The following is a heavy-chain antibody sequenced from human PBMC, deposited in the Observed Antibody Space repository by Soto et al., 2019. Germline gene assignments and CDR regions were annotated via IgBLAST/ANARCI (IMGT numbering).Heavy chain of an antibody. J-gene: IGHJ4*02. Sequence: ASVKVSCKASGYTFTSYGIHWVRQAPGQRLEWMGWINAANGDTKYSPKFQGRVTITRDTSASTAYMELSSLRAEDTAVYYCARGGSRRLQLLFVFDSWGQGTLVTVSS. CDR1: GYTFTSYG. V-gene: IGHV1-3*01. CDR3: ARGGSRRLQLLFVFDS. CDR2: INAANGDT. D-gene: IGHD1-1*01.